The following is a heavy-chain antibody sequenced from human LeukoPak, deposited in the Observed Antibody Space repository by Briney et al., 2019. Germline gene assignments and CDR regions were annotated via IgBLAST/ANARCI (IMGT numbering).Heavy chain of an antibody. Sequence: GGSLRLSCAASGFTFRNYWMHWVRQAPGKGLVWVSRINSDESITTYADSVKGRFTISRDNSKNTLFLQMNSLSAEDTAVYYCARSLRVRGVPDYMDVWGKGTTVTISS. CDR3: ARSLRVRGVPDYMDV. D-gene: IGHD3-10*01. V-gene: IGHV3-74*01. CDR2: INSDESIT. CDR1: GFTFRNYW. J-gene: IGHJ6*03.